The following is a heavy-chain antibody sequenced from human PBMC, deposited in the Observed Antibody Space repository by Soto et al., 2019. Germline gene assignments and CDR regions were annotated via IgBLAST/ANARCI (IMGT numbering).Heavy chain of an antibody. CDR3: SRGILV. D-gene: IGHD5-18*01. Sequence: QVQLQESGPGLVKPSQTLSLTCTVSGGSINSGGYCWSWIRQHPGKGLDWIGCIAYGGSTSYNPSLKSRVTISVDTSKNQFSLTLTSVTAADKAMYYCSRGILVWGQGALITVSS. J-gene: IGHJ4*02. CDR1: GGSINSGGYC. V-gene: IGHV4-31*03. CDR2: IAYGGST.